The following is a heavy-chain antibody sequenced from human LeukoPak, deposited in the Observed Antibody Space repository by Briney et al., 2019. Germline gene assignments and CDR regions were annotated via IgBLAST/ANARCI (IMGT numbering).Heavy chain of an antibody. D-gene: IGHD3-10*01. CDR1: GYRFNSYW. Sequence: GESLKISCKGSGYRFNSYWIGWVRQMPGKGLEWMGIIYPGDSDTRYSPSFQGQVTISADKSISTAYLQWSSLKASDTAMYYCARQTGSYSGEGWFDPWGQGTLVTVSS. CDR2: IYPGDSDT. V-gene: IGHV5-51*01. CDR3: ARQTGSYSGEGWFDP. J-gene: IGHJ5*02.